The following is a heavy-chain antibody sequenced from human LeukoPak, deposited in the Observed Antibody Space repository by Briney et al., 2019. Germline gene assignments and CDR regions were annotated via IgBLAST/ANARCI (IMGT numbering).Heavy chain of an antibody. CDR2: IYYSGST. Sequence: SQTLSLTCTGSGGSISSGDYYWSWIRQPPGKGLEWIGYIYYSGSTYYNPSLKSRVTISVDTSKNQFSLKLSSVTAADTAVYYCARGVAYGDYDYWGQGTLVTVSS. CDR3: ARGVAYGDYDY. V-gene: IGHV4-30-4*08. D-gene: IGHD4-17*01. CDR1: GGSISSGDYY. J-gene: IGHJ4*02.